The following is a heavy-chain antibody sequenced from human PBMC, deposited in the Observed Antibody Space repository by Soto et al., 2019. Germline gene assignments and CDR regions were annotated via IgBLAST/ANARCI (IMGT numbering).Heavy chain of an antibody. V-gene: IGHV4-30-2*01. CDR3: ARHVTTVTTVDY. D-gene: IGHD4-17*01. Sequence: SETLSLTRAVSGGSISSGGYSWSWIRQPPGKGLEWIGYIYYSGSTYYNPSLKSRVTISVDRSKNQFSLKLTSVTAADTAVYYCARHVTTVTTVDYWGQGTLVTVSS. CDR2: IYYSGST. J-gene: IGHJ4*02. CDR1: GGSISSGGYS.